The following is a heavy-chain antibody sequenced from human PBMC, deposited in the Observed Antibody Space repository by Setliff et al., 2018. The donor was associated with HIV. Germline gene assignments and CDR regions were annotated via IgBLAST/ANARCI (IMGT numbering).Heavy chain of an antibody. D-gene: IGHD3-9*01. V-gene: IGHV1-46*01. CDR1: GYTFTSYH. J-gene: IGHJ4*02. Sequence: ASVKVSCKASGYTFTSYHMYWVRLAPGQGLEWMGAINPSGGSTRYAQKFQGRVTMTRDTSTSTVYMELNSLRSEDTAVYYCARDLSISNPYYDILTGPGVYWGQGTLVTVSS. CDR2: INPSGGST. CDR3: ARDLSISNPYYDILTGPGVY.